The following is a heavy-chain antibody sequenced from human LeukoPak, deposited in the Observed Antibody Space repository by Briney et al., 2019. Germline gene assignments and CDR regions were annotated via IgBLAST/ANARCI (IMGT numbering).Heavy chain of an antibody. Sequence: GGSLRLSCAASGTYWMHWVRQAPGKGLVWVSHINSDGSWTGYADSVKGRFTISRDNAKNSVYLQMNSLRAEDTAVYYCARGGGSGSYYSIDYWGQGTLVTVSS. CDR3: ARGGGSGSYYSIDY. V-gene: IGHV3-74*01. D-gene: IGHD3-10*01. CDR1: GTYW. CDR2: INSDGSWT. J-gene: IGHJ4*02.